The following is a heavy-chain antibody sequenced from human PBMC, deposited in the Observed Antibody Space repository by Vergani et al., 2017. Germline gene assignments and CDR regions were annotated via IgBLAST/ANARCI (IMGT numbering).Heavy chain of an antibody. D-gene: IGHD2/OR15-2a*01. V-gene: IGHV4-39*02. Sequence: QLQLQQSGPGLVKPSETLSLTCTVSGYSISTSNYYWGWLRQPPGKGLEWIGNIYYTGSTYYKPSLKSRVTISVDTSKDHFSLQLSSVTATDTAVYYCARFPNIVGENWFDSWGQGTLVTVSS. CDR1: GYSISTSNYY. CDR2: IYYTGST. J-gene: IGHJ5*01. CDR3: ARFPNIVGENWFDS.